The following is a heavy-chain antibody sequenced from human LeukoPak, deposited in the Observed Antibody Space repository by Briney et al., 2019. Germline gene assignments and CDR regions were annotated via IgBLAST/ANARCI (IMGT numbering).Heavy chain of an antibody. V-gene: IGHV4-59*11. D-gene: IGHD5-18*01. Sequence: SETLSLTCTVSGGSISSHYWSWIRQPPGKGLEWIAYLLDSVNTKDNPSLNSRLTLSADTSKNQFSLRLSSVTAEDTAVYYCATIKRGSIYGYFDFWVQGIKVTVSS. J-gene: IGHJ4*02. CDR1: GGSISSHY. CDR2: LLDSVNT. CDR3: ATIKRGSIYGYFDF.